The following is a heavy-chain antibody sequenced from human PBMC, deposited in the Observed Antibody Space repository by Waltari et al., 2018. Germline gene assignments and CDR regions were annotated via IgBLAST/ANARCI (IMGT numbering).Heavy chain of an antibody. Sequence: QVQLVQSGAEVKKPGSSVKVSCKASGGTFSRYTISWVRQAPGQGLEWMGGIIPIFGTANYAQKFQGRVTITSDKSTSTAYMELSSLRSEDTAVYYCARGPPGAVAAYFDYWGQGTLVTVSS. J-gene: IGHJ4*02. V-gene: IGHV1-69*14. CDR3: ARGPPGAVAAYFDY. CDR1: GGTFSRYT. D-gene: IGHD6-19*01. CDR2: IIPIFGTA.